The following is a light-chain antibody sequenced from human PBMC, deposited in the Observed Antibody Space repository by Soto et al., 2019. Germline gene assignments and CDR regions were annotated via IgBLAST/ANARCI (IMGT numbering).Light chain of an antibody. Sequence: EIVLTQSPANLSMSPGERATLSCSASQSVSSYFAWYQQKPGQAPRLLIYDASNRATGVPARFSGSGSGTDFTLTISRLDPEDFAVYYCQQRRYWPVTFGQGTKVEIK. V-gene: IGKV3-11*01. CDR3: QQRRYWPVT. CDR2: DAS. CDR1: QSVSSY. J-gene: IGKJ1*01.